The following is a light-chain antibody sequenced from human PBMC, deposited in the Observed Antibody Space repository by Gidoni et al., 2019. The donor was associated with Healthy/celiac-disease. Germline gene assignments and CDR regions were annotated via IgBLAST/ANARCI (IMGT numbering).Light chain of an antibody. V-gene: IGKV1-8*01. CDR3: QQYYSYPRT. CDR1: QDISSY. J-gene: IGKJ5*01. Sequence: AIRMTQSPSSFSASTGDRVTITCRASQDISSYLAWYQQKPGKAPKLLIYAASTLQSGVPSRFSGSGSGTDFTLTISCLQSEDFATYYCQQYYSYPRTCGQGTRLEIK. CDR2: AAS.